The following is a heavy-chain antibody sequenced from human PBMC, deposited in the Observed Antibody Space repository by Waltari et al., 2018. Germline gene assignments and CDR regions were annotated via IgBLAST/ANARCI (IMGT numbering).Heavy chain of an antibody. CDR1: GFTFSSYA. Sequence: EVQLLESGGGLVQPGGSLRLSCAASGFTFSSYAMSWVRQAPGKGLEWVSAISGSGGSTYYADSVKGRFTISRDNSKNTLYLQMNSLRAEDTAVYYCAKEETGDIAVAGALDYWGQGTLVTVSS. CDR3: AKEETGDIAVAGALDY. D-gene: IGHD6-19*01. CDR2: ISGSGGST. J-gene: IGHJ4*02. V-gene: IGHV3-23*01.